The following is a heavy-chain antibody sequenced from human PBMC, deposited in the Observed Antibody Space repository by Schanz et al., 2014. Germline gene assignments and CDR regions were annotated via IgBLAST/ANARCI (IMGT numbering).Heavy chain of an antibody. CDR3: ARDGAELYYFDD. V-gene: IGHV3-23*01. CDR2: IASGGSHT. CDR1: GITFSDYA. D-gene: IGHD1-1*01. J-gene: IGHJ4*02. Sequence: EVQLLESGGALEQPGGSLRLSCAASGITFSDYAMSWVRQAPGKGLEWVSTIASGGSHTFYADSVTGRFTISRDNAKNSLYLQMNSLTAEDTAVYFCARDGAELYYFDDWGQGTLVTGSS.